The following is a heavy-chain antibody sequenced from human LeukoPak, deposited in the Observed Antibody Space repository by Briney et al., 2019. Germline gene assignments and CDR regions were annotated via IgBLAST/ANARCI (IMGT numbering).Heavy chain of an antibody. D-gene: IGHD4-17*01. Sequence: SETLSLTCTVSGGSISTYYWSWIRQPPGKGLEWIGYNYYRGSTSYNPSLKSRVTILVDTSKNQFSLNLSSVTAADTAVYYCARGGYTTGGYWYLDLWGRGTLVTVSS. J-gene: IGHJ2*01. CDR1: GGSISTYY. V-gene: IGHV4-59*01. CDR3: ARGGYTTGGYWYLDL. CDR2: NYYRGST.